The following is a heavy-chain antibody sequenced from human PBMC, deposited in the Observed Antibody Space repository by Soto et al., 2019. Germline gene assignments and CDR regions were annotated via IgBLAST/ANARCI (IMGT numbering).Heavy chain of an antibody. J-gene: IGHJ4*02. V-gene: IGHV4-39*01. Sequence: SETLSRTCTVSCVSISGSYYYCGWLRQSPGKGPWLIGSVFYTGFTSYNTSLESRVSVSVDTSKNEFSLKVSGVYAADTAVYYCATFQKGYNWNNFEDWGQGAMVTVSS. CDR3: ATFQKGYNWNNFED. D-gene: IGHD1-20*01. CDR2: VFYTGFT. CDR1: CVSISGSYYY.